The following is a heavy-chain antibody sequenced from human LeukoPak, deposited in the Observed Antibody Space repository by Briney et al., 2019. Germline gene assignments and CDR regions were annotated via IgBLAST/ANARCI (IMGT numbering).Heavy chain of an antibody. CDR2: MNPNSGNT. D-gene: IGHD3-22*01. CDR3: ARGSGYYYDSSGYHDAFDI. CDR1: GHTFTSYD. Sequence: ASVKVSCKASGHTFTSYDINWVRQATGQGLEWMGWMNPNSGNTGYAQKFQGRVTMTRNTSISTAYMELSSLRSEDTAVYYCARGSGYYYDSSGYHDAFDIWGQGTMVTVSS. V-gene: IGHV1-8*01. J-gene: IGHJ3*02.